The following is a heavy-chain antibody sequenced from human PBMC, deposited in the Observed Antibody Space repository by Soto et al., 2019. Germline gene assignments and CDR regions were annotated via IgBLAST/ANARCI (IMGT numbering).Heavy chain of an antibody. CDR2: INSDGSST. Sequence: GGSLRLSCAASGFTFSSYWMHWVRQAPGKGLVWVSRINSDGSSTSYADFVKGRFTISRDNAKNTLYLQMNSLRAEDTAVYYCASLDISSGYPGPWGQGTLVTVSS. CDR1: GFTFSSYW. D-gene: IGHD6-19*01. J-gene: IGHJ5*02. V-gene: IGHV3-74*01. CDR3: ASLDISSGYPGP.